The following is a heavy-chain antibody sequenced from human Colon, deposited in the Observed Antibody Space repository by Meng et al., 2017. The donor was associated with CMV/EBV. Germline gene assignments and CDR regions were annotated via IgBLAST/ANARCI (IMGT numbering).Heavy chain of an antibody. CDR2: IYYSGNT. CDR1: GGSISRYY. CDR3: VRVDGGSYEAFFDY. Sequence: SETLSLTCTVSGGSISRYYWSWIRQSPGKALQWIGYIYYSGNTNYNPSLKSRVSMSVDTSKNQFSLKLSSVTAADTAVYYCVRVDGGSYEAFFDYWGQG. D-gene: IGHD1-26*01. V-gene: IGHV4-59*01. J-gene: IGHJ4*02.